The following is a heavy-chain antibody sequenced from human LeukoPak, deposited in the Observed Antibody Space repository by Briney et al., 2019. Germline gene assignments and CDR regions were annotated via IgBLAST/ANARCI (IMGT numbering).Heavy chain of an antibody. V-gene: IGHV1-69*06. CDR2: IIPIFGTA. Sequence: ASVKVSCKASGGTFSSYAISWVRQAPGQGLEWMGGIIPIFGTANYAQKFQGRVTITADKSTSTAYVELSSLRSEDTAVYYCARKLGYCSGGSCYELDYWGQGTLVTVSS. D-gene: IGHD2-15*01. J-gene: IGHJ4*02. CDR1: GGTFSSYA. CDR3: ARKLGYCSGGSCYELDY.